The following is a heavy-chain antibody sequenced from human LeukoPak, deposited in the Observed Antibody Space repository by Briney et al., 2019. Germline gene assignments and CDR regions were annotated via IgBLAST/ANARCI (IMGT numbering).Heavy chain of an antibody. CDR1: GFTFSSYG. D-gene: IGHD6-19*01. J-gene: IGHJ4*02. CDR2: ISYDGSNA. V-gene: IGHV3-30*18. CDR3: AKDLGGYSSGWFLD. Sequence: GGALRLSCAASGFTFSSYGMHWVPQAPGKGLEWVAVISYDGSNAYYADSVKGRFTISRDNSKNTLYLQMNSLRTEDTAVYYCAKDLGGYSSGWFLDWGQGTLVTVSS.